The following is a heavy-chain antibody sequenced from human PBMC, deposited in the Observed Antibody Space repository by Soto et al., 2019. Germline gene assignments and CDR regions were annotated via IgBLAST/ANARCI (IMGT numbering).Heavy chain of an antibody. D-gene: IGHD4-17*01. CDR2: IYSGGST. CDR1: GFTVSSNY. CDR3: AGATTDDAFDI. V-gene: IGHV3-53*04. Sequence: SGGSLRLSCAASGFTVSSNYMSWVRQAPGKGLEWVSVIYSGGSTYYADSVKGRFTISRHNSKNTLYLQMNSLRAEDTAVYYCAGATTDDAFDIWGQGTMVTVSS. J-gene: IGHJ3*02.